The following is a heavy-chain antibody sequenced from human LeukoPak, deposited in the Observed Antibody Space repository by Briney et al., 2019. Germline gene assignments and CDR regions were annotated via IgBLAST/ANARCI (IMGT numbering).Heavy chain of an antibody. Sequence: GGSLRLSCAPSEFTFSRHGMHWDRQAPGKGLEWVAIISNDGSRKYYAHSVEGRFTISRDNSKNTLYLQMDSLRAEDTAVYYCARDTGATYDYWGQGTLVTVSS. CDR2: ISNDGSRK. CDR3: ARDTGATYDY. J-gene: IGHJ4*02. CDR1: EFTFSRHG. D-gene: IGHD1-26*01. V-gene: IGHV3-30*03.